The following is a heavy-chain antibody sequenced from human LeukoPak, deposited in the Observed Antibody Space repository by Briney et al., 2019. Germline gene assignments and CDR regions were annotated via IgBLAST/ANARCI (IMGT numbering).Heavy chain of an antibody. CDR3: ARGPYNYGFDY. D-gene: IGHD1-20*01. V-gene: IGHV3-7*01. CDR2: ISHDGSEK. Sequence: GGSLRLSCAASGFTFSSYWMSWVRQAPGKGLEWVGQISHDGSEKYYGDSVRGRFTFSRDNAKNSLYLQMNSLRAEDTAVYYCARGPYNYGFDYWGQGTLVTVSS. CDR1: GFTFSSYW. J-gene: IGHJ4*02.